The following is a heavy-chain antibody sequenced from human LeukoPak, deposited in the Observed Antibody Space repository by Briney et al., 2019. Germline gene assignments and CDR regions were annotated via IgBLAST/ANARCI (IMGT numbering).Heavy chain of an antibody. CDR1: GFTVSSNY. Sequence: GGSLRLSRAASGFTVSSNYMSWVRQAPGKGLEWVSVIYSGGSTYYADSVKGRFTISRHNSKNTLYLQMNSLRAEDTAVYYCASSSGIDAFDIWGQGTMVTVSS. CDR2: IYSGGST. J-gene: IGHJ3*02. CDR3: ASSSGIDAFDI. D-gene: IGHD1-14*01. V-gene: IGHV3-53*04.